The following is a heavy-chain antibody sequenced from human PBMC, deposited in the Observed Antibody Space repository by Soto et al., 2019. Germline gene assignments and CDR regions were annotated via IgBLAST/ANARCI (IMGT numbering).Heavy chain of an antibody. CDR1: GFTVSDTY. D-gene: IGHD6-19*01. Sequence: EVRLVETGGGLIQPGGSLRLSCAVSGFTVSDTYMNWVRQAPGKGLEWVSVVYSGIATYYADSVKGRFTISRDNSKNTVFLQMNSLRVEDTAVYYCARGKSGWLTFDYWGQGILVTVSS. CDR2: VYSGIAT. V-gene: IGHV3-53*02. J-gene: IGHJ4*02. CDR3: ARGKSGWLTFDY.